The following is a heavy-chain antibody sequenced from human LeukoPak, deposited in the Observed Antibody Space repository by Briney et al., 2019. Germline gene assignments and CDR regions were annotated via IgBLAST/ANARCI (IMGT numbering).Heavy chain of an antibody. CDR3: ARENGDSSSSFTTDYYYMDV. J-gene: IGHJ6*03. Sequence: PGGSLRLSCAASGFTFSSYSMNWVRQAPGKGLEWVSSISSSSSYIYYADSVKGRFTVSRDNSKNTLYLQMNSLRAEDTAVYYCARENGDSSSSFTTDYYYMDVWGKGTTVTVSS. D-gene: IGHD6-6*01. V-gene: IGHV3-21*04. CDR1: GFTFSSYS. CDR2: ISSSSSYI.